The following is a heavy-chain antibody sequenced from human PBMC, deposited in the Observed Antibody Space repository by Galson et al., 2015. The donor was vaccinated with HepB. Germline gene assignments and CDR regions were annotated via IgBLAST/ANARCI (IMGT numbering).Heavy chain of an antibody. V-gene: IGHV3-15*01. J-gene: IGHJ4*02. CDR1: GFTFDDAW. Sequence: SLRLSCAASGFTFDDAWMSWVRQSPGKGLEWVGRIKRKFDGGTIDYTAPVKGRFTISRDDSKNTLYLQMNSLKTEDTAVYYCTATVYDSSFDYWGQGTLVTVSS. CDR2: IKRKFDGGTI. CDR3: TATVYDSSFDY. D-gene: IGHD3-22*01.